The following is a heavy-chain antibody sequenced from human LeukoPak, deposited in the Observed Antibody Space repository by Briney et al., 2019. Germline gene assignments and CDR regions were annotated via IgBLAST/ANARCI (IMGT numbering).Heavy chain of an antibody. V-gene: IGHV4-30-4*08. Sequence: SQTLSLTCTVSGGSISSGDYYWSWIRQPPGKGLEWIGYIYYSGSTYYNPSLKSRATITVDKSKNQFSLKLSSVTAADTAVYYCARVGSPTNYYDSSGYYQYFDYWGQGTLVTVSS. CDR2: IYYSGST. CDR3: ARVGSPTNYYDSSGYYQYFDY. D-gene: IGHD3-22*01. CDR1: GGSISSGDYY. J-gene: IGHJ4*02.